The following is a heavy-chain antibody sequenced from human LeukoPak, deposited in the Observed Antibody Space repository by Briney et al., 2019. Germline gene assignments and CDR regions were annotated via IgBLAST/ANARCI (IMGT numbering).Heavy chain of an antibody. CDR1: GYSFTTYW. D-gene: IGHD2-21*01. Sequence: GESLKISCKCSGYSFTTYWIHWVRQMPGKELEWMGSIYPGDSDDRYSPSFQGQVTISADNSINTAYLQWNSLKASDSAIYFCSRGGPGIAYYYVYMDVWGKGTTVTVSS. J-gene: IGHJ6*03. CDR3: SRGGPGIAYYYVYMDV. CDR2: IYPGDSDD. V-gene: IGHV5-51*01.